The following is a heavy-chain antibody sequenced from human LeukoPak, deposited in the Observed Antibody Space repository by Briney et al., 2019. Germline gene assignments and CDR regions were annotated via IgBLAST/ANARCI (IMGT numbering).Heavy chain of an antibody. Sequence: SETLSLTCTVSGGSISSSSYYWGWIRQPPGKGLEWIGSIYYSGSTYYNPSLKSRVTISVDTSKNQFSLKLSSVTAADTAVYYCARAGRYCTNGVCYSGRFDPWGQGTLVTVSS. CDR1: GGSISSSSYY. CDR3: ARAGRYCTNGVCYSGRFDP. J-gene: IGHJ5*02. CDR2: IYYSGST. V-gene: IGHV4-39*01. D-gene: IGHD2-8*01.